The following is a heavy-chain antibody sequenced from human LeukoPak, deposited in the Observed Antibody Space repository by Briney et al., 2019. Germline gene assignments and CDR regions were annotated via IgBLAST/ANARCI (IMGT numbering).Heavy chain of an antibody. CDR2: ISWNSGGI. J-gene: IGHJ4*02. D-gene: IGHD1-14*01. V-gene: IGHV3-9*01. CDR3: AGTPGIYQTFDY. CDR1: GFTFDDYA. Sequence: GGSLRLSCAASGFTFDDYAMHWVRQAPGKGLEWVSGISWNSGGIGYADSVKGRFTISRDNAKNSLYLQMNSLRVEDTAVYYCAGTPGIYQTFDYWGQGTLVTVSS.